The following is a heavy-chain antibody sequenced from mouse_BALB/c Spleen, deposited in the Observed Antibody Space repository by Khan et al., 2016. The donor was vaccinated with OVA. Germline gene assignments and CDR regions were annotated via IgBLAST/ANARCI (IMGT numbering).Heavy chain of an antibody. V-gene: IGHV5-6-3*01. CDR1: GFTFSSYG. Sequence: EVLVEYGGGLVQPGGSLKLSCAASGFTFSSYGMSWVRQTPDKRLELVATINSTGGSTYYPDSVKGRFTISRDNAKNTLYLQRSSRKSEDTSMYYCARMARTINWGQGTTLTVSS. CDR2: INSTGGST. CDR3: ARMARTIN. J-gene: IGHJ2*01.